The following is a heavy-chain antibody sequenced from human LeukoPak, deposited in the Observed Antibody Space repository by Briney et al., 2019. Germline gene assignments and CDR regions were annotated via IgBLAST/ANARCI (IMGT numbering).Heavy chain of an antibody. D-gene: IGHD5-18*01. CDR3: ARDSQTADASDI. CDR1: GYTFTTYA. Sequence: ASVKVSCKASGYTFTTYAMNWVRQAPGQGLEWMGIINPSGGGTSYAQKFQGRVTMTRDTSTSTVYMELSSLRSEDTAVYYCARDSQTADASDIWGQGTMVTVSS. V-gene: IGHV1-46*01. J-gene: IGHJ3*02. CDR2: INPSGGGT.